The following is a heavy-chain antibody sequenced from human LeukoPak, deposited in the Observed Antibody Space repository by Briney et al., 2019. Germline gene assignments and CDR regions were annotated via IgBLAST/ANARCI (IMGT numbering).Heavy chain of an antibody. V-gene: IGHV4-59*12. D-gene: IGHD3-9*01. Sequence: ETLCLTCTASGGSISSYYWSSIREPPRKRLEWIGYIYYSGSTNYTPSLKSRVTISVDTSKTQFSLKLSSVPAADTAVYYCARGASHDILTGYPYYFDYSGQGTLVTVSS. J-gene: IGHJ4*02. CDR2: IYYSGST. CDR1: GGSISSYY. CDR3: ARGASHDILTGYPYYFDY.